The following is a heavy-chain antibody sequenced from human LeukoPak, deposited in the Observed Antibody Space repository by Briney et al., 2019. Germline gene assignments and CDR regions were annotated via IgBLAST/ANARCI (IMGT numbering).Heavy chain of an antibody. CDR1: GYTFTSYD. CDR3: ARAYASGAFDI. D-gene: IGHD4-17*01. CDR2: MSPNSGNT. V-gene: IGHV1-8*01. Sequence: ASVKVSCKASGYTFTSYDINWVRQASGQGLEWMGWMSPNSGNTGYAQKFQGRVTMTRNTSISTAYMELSSLRSEDTAVYYCARAYASGAFDIWGQGTMVAVSS. J-gene: IGHJ3*02.